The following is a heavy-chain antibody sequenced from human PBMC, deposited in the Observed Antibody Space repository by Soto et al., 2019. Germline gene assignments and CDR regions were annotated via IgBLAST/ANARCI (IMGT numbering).Heavy chain of an antibody. CDR3: TRSLGYCSGGSCFPFDH. J-gene: IGHJ4*02. CDR2: IKQDGSEK. V-gene: IGHV3-7*01. D-gene: IGHD2-15*01. Sequence: GGSLRLSCAASGFTFTTYWMTWVRQAPGNGLEWVANIKQDGSEKYYVDSVRGRFTISRDNTKNSLYLQMNSLRAEDTAVYYCTRSLGYCSGGSCFPFDHWGQGALVTVSS. CDR1: GFTFTTYW.